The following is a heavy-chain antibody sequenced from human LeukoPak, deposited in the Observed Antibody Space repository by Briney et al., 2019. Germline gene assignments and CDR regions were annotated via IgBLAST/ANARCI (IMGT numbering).Heavy chain of an antibody. D-gene: IGHD4-11*01. CDR2: ISAYNGNT. CDR1: GYTFTSYG. Sequence: GASVKVSCKASGYTFTSYGISWVRQAPGQGLEWMGWISAYNGNTNYAQKLQGRVTMTTDTPTTTTYTELRSLRSDDTAVYYCARDWSNYGEGDYWGQGTLVTVSS. CDR3: ARDWSNYGEGDY. V-gene: IGHV1-18*01. J-gene: IGHJ4*02.